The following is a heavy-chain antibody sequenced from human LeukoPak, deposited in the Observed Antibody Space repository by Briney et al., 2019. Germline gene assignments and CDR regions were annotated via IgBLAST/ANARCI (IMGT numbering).Heavy chain of an antibody. D-gene: IGHD5-24*01. CDR1: GFTFSNYW. V-gene: IGHV3-74*01. CDR3: GKLLRDESRTLPAFDY. J-gene: IGHJ4*02. CDR2: VNSDGRST. Sequence: GGSLRLSCEVSGFTFSNYWMHWVRQPPGKGLVWVSRVNSDGRSTDYADSVKGRFTISRDNAKNTLYLQMNSLRAEDTAVYFCGKLLRDESRTLPAFDYWGQGTLVTVSS.